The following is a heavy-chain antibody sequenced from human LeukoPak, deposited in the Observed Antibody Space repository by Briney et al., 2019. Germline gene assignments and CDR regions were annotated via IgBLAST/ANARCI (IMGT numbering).Heavy chain of an antibody. V-gene: IGHV4-34*01. Sequence: PSETLSLTCAVYGGSFSGYYWSWIRQPPGKGLEWIGEINHSGSTNYNPSLKSRVTISVDTSKNQFSLKLSSVTAADTAVYYCARTGPFDYWGQETLVTVSS. CDR2: INHSGST. CDR3: ARTGPFDY. D-gene: IGHD1-14*01. J-gene: IGHJ4*02. CDR1: GGSFSGYY.